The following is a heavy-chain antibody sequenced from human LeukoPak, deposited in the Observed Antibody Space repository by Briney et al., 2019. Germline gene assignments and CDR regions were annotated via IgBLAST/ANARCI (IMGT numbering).Heavy chain of an antibody. CDR2: MNPNTGNT. Sequence: GASAKVSCKASGYTFTSYYMHWVRQAPGQGLEWMGWMNPNTGNTGYAQKLQGRVTITGNTSISTAYMELSSLRSEDTAVYYCARIDYSNAFDIWGQGTMVTVSS. CDR3: ARIDYSNAFDI. J-gene: IGHJ3*02. V-gene: IGHV1-8*03. CDR1: GYTFTSYY. D-gene: IGHD4-11*01.